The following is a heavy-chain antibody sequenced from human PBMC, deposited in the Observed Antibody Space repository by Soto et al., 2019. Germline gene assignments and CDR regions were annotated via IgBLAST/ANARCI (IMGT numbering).Heavy chain of an antibody. CDR2: SRDKANSYTT. J-gene: IGHJ4*02. D-gene: IGHD6-13*01. Sequence: EVQLVESGGGLVQPGGSLRLSCAASGFTFSDHYIDWVRQAPGKGLEWVGRSRDKANSYTTEYAASVKGRFTISRDDSKNSLYLQMNSLKTEDTAVYYCAKVASSPQTRDFDYWSQGTLVTVSS. CDR3: AKVASSPQTRDFDY. V-gene: IGHV3-72*01. CDR1: GFTFSDHY.